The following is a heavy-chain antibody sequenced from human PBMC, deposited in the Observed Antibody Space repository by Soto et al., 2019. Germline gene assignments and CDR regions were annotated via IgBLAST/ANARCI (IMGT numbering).Heavy chain of an antibody. D-gene: IGHD3-16*01. CDR1: GFTFSSSS. Sequence: EVQLVESGGGLVQPGGSLRLSCAASGFTFSSSSMNWVRQAPGKGLEWISYIIGSGSSTIYYADSVKGRFTISRDNAKNSRYLQMNSLRDEDTAVYYCARGGSEGDSYFDYWGQGTLVTVSS. CDR3: ARGGSEGDSYFDY. V-gene: IGHV3-48*02. J-gene: IGHJ4*02. CDR2: IIGSGSSTI.